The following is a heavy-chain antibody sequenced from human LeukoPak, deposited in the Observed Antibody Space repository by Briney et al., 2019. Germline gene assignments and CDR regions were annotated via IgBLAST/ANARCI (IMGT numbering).Heavy chain of an antibody. Sequence: GGSLRLSCAASGFTFSSYGMHWVRQAPGKGLEWVAVISYDGSNKYYADSVKGRFTISRDNSKNTLYLQMNSLRAEDTAVYYCAGGVLPYYFDYWGQGTLVTVSA. CDR1: GFTFSSYG. CDR2: ISYDGSNK. V-gene: IGHV3-30*03. CDR3: AGGVLPYYFDY. D-gene: IGHD6-13*01. J-gene: IGHJ4*02.